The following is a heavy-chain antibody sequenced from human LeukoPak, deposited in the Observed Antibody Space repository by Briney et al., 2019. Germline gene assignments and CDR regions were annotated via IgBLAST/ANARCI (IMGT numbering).Heavy chain of an antibody. V-gene: IGHV4-59*01. J-gene: IGHJ5*02. CDR2: IYYSGST. Sequence: SETLSLTCTVSGGSISSSYWSWIRQPPGKGLEWIGYIYYSGSTNYSPSLKSRVTISVDTSKNQFSLKLSSVTAADTAVYYCARINQGARFDPWGQGTLVTVSS. CDR1: GGSISSSY. CDR3: ARINQGARFDP. D-gene: IGHD3-16*01.